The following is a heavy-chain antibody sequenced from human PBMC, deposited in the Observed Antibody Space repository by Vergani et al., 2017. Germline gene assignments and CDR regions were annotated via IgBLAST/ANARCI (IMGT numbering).Heavy chain of an antibody. V-gene: IGHV1-69*13. J-gene: IGHJ5*02. CDR2: IIPIFVTA. CDR1: GGTFSSYA. D-gene: IGHD5-18*01. CDR3: ARDHGYSYGNNWFDP. Sequence: QVQLVQSGAEVQNPGSSVKVSCKASGGTFSSYAISWVRQAPGQGLEWMGRIIPIFVTANYAQKFQGRVTITADESTSTAYMELSSLRSEDTAVYYCARDHGYSYGNNWFDPWGQGTLVTVSS.